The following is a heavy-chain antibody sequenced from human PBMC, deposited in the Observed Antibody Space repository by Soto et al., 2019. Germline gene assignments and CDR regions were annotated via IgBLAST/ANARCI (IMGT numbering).Heavy chain of an antibody. J-gene: IGHJ5*01. Sequence: SETLSLTCTVSGVSISSYYWSWIRQPPGKGLEWIGYIYYSGSTNYNPSLKSRVTISVDTSKNQFSLKLSTVTAADTAIYYCAKEMFPQTVPISSSPWGDSWGQGTLVTVSS. CDR2: IYYSGST. V-gene: IGHV4-59*01. D-gene: IGHD6-6*01. CDR1: GVSISSYY. CDR3: AKEMFPQTVPISSSPWGDS.